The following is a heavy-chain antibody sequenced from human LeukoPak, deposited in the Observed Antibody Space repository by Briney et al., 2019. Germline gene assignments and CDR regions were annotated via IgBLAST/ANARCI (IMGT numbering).Heavy chain of an antibody. CDR1: GLTASHNVNNA. CDR2: ITTSSST. CDR3: AKAPVWNYYYGLDV. J-gene: IGHJ6*02. V-gene: IGHV3-23*01. D-gene: IGHD2-21*01. Sequence: PGGSLRLSCAASGLTASHNVNNAMSWVRHAPGKGLEWVSGITTSSSTYYADSVKGRFTISRENSNNTLYLHMDSLRAEDTAVYYCAKAPVWNYYYGLDVWGQGTTVTVSS.